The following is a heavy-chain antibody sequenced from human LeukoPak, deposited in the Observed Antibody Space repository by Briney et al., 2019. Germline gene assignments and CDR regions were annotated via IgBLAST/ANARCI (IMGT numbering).Heavy chain of an antibody. CDR2: ISTDGSIP. V-gene: IGHV3-74*01. Sequence: PGGSLRPSCAASGFTFGNKFMHSVRQAPGNGMVCDSLISTDGSIPSYADSVKGRFTISRDNAKNTLYLQMNSLRAEDTAIYYCTSPISSHYWGQGTLVTVSS. CDR1: GFTFGNKF. CDR3: TSPISSHY. J-gene: IGHJ4*02.